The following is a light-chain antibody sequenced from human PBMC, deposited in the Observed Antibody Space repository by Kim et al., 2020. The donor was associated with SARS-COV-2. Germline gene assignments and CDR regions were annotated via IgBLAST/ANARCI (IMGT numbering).Light chain of an antibody. CDR3: QQYNNWPPT. CDR1: QSVSSN. J-gene: IGKJ4*01. Sequence: VSPGERATLSCRASQSVSSNLAWYQQKPGQAPRLLIYGASTRATGIPARFSGSGSGTEFTLTISSLQSKDFAVYYCQQYNNWPPTFGGGTKVDIK. V-gene: IGKV3-15*01. CDR2: GAS.